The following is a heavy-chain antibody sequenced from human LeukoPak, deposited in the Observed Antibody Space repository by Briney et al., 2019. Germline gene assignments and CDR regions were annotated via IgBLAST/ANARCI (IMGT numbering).Heavy chain of an antibody. CDR3: ARELVDY. CDR2: IYIGGST. J-gene: IGHJ4*02. D-gene: IGHD2-8*02. CDR1: GGSVSSDIYH. Sequence: LSETLSLTCIVSGGSVSSDIYHWSWIRQAPGKGLEWVSAIYIGGSTSYADSVKGRFTVSRDNSKNTLYLQMNSLRAEDTAVYYCARELVDYWGQGTLVTVSS. V-gene: IGHV3-53*01.